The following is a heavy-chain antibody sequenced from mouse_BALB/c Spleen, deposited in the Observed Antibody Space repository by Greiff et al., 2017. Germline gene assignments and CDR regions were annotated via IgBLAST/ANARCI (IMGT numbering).Heavy chain of an antibody. CDR1: GFTFSDYY. CDR2: ISDGGSYT. D-gene: IGHD1-1*02. Sequence: EVNLVESGGGLVKPGGSLKLSCAASGFTFSDYYMYWVRQTPEKRLEWVATISDGGSYTYYPDSVKGRFTISRDNAKNNLYLQMSSLKSEDTAMYYCARPYYGGYYAMDYWGQGTSVTVSS. CDR3: ARPYYGGYYAMDY. V-gene: IGHV5-4*02. J-gene: IGHJ4*01.